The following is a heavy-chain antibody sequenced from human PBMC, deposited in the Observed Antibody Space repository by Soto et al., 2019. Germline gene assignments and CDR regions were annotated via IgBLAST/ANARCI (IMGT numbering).Heavy chain of an antibody. J-gene: IGHJ6*01. CDR1: VFTFSSYE. CDR2: ISSSGSTI. Sequence: XGSLRLSCASSVFTFSSYEMNCVRHSPGKGLEWVSYISSSGSTIYYADSVKGRFTISRDNAKNSLYLQMNSLRAEDTAVYYCARDSIPIFGVVISMDVWGQATTDTVSS. CDR3: ARDSIPIFGVVISMDV. D-gene: IGHD3-3*01. V-gene: IGHV3-48*03.